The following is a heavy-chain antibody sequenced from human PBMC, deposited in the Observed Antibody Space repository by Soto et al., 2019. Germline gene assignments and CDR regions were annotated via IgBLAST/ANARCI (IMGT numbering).Heavy chain of an antibody. V-gene: IGHV1-69*01. D-gene: IGHD2-15*01. J-gene: IGHJ2*01. Sequence: QVQLVQSGAEVKKPGSSVKVSCKASGGTFSSYAISWVRQAPGQGLEWMGGIIPIFGTANYAQKFQGRVTITADESTSTAYMELSSLRSEDTAVYYCARAWLGYWSGGSCGSREGYFDLWGRGTLVTVSS. CDR1: GGTFSSYA. CDR3: ARAWLGYWSGGSCGSREGYFDL. CDR2: IIPIFGTA.